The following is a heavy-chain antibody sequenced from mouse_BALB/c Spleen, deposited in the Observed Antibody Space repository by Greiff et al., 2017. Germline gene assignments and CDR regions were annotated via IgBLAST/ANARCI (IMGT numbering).Heavy chain of an antibody. CDR2: ISSGGST. D-gene: IGHD1-2*01. Sequence: EVMLVESGGGLVKPGGSLKLSCAASGFTFSSYAMSWVRQTPEKRLEWVASISSGGSTYYPDSVKGRFTISRDNARNILYLQMSSLRSEDTAMYYCARELRRNFDYWGQGTTLTVSS. CDR1: GFTFSSYA. J-gene: IGHJ2*01. V-gene: IGHV5-6-5*01. CDR3: ARELRRNFDY.